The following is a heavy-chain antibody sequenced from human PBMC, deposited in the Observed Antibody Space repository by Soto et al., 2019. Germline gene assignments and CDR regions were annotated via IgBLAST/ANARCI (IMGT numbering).Heavy chain of an antibody. Sequence: VQLVQSGAEVKKPGASVKVSCKASGYTFSGYYIHWVRQAPGQGLEWMGWINPKTGDTNYAQKFQGRGGMTRGTAGNAAYIELSRLKSDGTAVFYCARDLIRRGLQFYYYYGMDVWGQGTTVTVSS. CDR1: GYTFSGYY. CDR3: ARDLIRRGLQFYYYYGMDV. V-gene: IGHV1-2*02. CDR2: INPKTGDT. D-gene: IGHD3-10*01. J-gene: IGHJ6*02.